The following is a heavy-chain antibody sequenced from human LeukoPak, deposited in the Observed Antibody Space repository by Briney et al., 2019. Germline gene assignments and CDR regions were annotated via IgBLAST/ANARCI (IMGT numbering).Heavy chain of an antibody. Sequence: GGSLRLSCAASGFTFSDYYMAWIRQAPGKGLEWISYITSNSYSMYYADSVEGRFTISRDNAEDSVFLQMDGLRVEDTAVYYCATEVDRSFDHWGQGVLVTVSS. J-gene: IGHJ4*02. CDR3: ATEVDRSFDH. CDR2: ITSNSYSM. CDR1: GFTFSDYY. V-gene: IGHV3-11*01. D-gene: IGHD2-15*01.